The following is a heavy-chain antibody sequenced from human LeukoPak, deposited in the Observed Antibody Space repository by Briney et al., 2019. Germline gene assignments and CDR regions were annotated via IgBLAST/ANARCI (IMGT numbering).Heavy chain of an antibody. CDR3: ERLYGSGSYYGGISPYRP. J-gene: IGHJ4*02. Sequence: PGGSLRLSCAASGFTFSSYWMHWVRQAPGKGLVWVSRINSDGSSTSYADSVKGRFTISRDNAKNTLYLQMNSLRAEDTAVYYCERLYGSGSYYGGISPYRPWGQGTLVTVSS. D-gene: IGHD3-10*01. CDR1: GFTFSSYW. CDR2: INSDGSST. V-gene: IGHV3-74*01.